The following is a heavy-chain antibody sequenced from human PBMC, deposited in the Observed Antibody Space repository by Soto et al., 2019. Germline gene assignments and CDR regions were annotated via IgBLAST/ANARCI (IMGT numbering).Heavy chain of an antibody. J-gene: IGHJ3*02. Sequence: QVQLQESGPGLVKPSQTLSLTCTVSGGSISSGGYYWSWIRQHPGKGLEWIGYIYYSGSTYYNPSLKSRVTISVDTSKNQFSLKLSSVTAADTAVYYCAREPRAFLGVTSRGYAFDIWGQGTMVTVSS. CDR2: IYYSGST. CDR3: AREPRAFLGVTSRGYAFDI. V-gene: IGHV4-31*03. CDR1: GGSISSGGYY. D-gene: IGHD3-16*01.